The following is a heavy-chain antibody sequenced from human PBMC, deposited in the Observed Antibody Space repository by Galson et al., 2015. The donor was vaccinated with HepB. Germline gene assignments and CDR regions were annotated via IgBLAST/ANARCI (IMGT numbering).Heavy chain of an antibody. J-gene: IGHJ6*02. D-gene: IGHD3-10*01. Sequence: SLRLSCAASGFTFSSYSMNWVRQAPGKGLEWVSSISSSSSYIYYADSVKGRFTISRDNAKNSLYLQMNSLRAEDTAVYYCARDLWFGELSGMSDGYYYYYGMDVWGQGTTVTVSS. CDR2: ISSSSSYI. CDR1: GFTFSSYS. CDR3: ARDLWFGELSGMSDGYYYYYGMDV. V-gene: IGHV3-21*01.